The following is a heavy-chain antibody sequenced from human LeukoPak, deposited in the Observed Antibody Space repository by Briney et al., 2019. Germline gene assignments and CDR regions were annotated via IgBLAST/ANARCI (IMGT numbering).Heavy chain of an antibody. J-gene: IGHJ4*02. Sequence: GGSLRLSCAASGFTFSNFAMTWVRQAPGKGLEWVSGISGSGGSTFYADSVKGRFTISRDDSKNTLHLQMNSLRAEDTAVYYCARINYYDGSGFYRDYWGQGTLVTVSS. V-gene: IGHV3-23*01. CDR3: ARINYYDGSGFYRDY. D-gene: IGHD3-22*01. CDR1: GFTFSNFA. CDR2: ISGSGGST.